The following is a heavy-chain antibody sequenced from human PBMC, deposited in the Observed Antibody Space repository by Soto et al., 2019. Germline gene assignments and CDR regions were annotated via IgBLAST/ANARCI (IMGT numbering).Heavy chain of an antibody. V-gene: IGHV1-3*05. Sequence: QVQLVQSGAEEKKPGASVKVSCKASGYTFTRNTIHWVRQAPGQRLECMGWINTVNGKTKYSGKFHGRVTITRDTSASTSYMELSSLRSEDTAVYYWARDDGTTWHLDYWGQGTLVTVSS. J-gene: IGHJ4*02. CDR2: INTVNGKT. CDR1: GYTFTRNT. CDR3: ARDDGTTWHLDY.